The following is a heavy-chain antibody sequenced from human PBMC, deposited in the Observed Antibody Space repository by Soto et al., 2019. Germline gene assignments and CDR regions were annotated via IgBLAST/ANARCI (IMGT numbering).Heavy chain of an antibody. CDR1: GGSISSYY. CDR2: IYYSGST. V-gene: IGHV4-59*01. D-gene: IGHD1-26*01. CDR3: ARDLSGSRAHYGMDV. J-gene: IGHJ6*02. Sequence: QVQLQESGPGLVKPSETLSLTCTVSGGSISSYYWSWIRQPPGKGLEWIGYIYYSGSTNYNPSLKSRVTISVDTSKNQFSLKLSSVTAADTAVYYCARDLSGSRAHYGMDVWGQGTTVTVSS.